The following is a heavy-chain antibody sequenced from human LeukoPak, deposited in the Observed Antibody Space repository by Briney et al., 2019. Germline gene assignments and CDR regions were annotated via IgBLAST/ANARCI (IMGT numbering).Heavy chain of an antibody. D-gene: IGHD2-15*01. CDR2: IYSSVST. CDR3: ARQRCSGGSCYRVDQLYYMDV. Sequence: SETLSLTRTVSGDSIYEHYWSWIRQPPGEGLEWIAYIYSSVSTHYNPSLRSRITISIDPSRSQFSLQLTSVTAADAGVYCCARQRCSGGSCYRVDQLYYMDVWGKGTTVTVSS. J-gene: IGHJ6*03. CDR1: GDSIYEHY. V-gene: IGHV4-4*09.